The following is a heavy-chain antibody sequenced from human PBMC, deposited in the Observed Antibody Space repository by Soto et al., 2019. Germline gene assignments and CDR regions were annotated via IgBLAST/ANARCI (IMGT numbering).Heavy chain of an antibody. V-gene: IGHV1-69*01. Sequence: GPPVKVSCKASGGTFSSYAISWVRQAPGQGLEWMGGIIPIFGTANYAQKFQGRVTITADESTSTAYMELSSLRSEDTAVYYCARASIAARPGDWFDPWGQGTLVTVSS. CDR3: ARASIAARPGDWFDP. D-gene: IGHD6-6*01. CDR2: IIPIFGTA. J-gene: IGHJ5*02. CDR1: GGTFSSYA.